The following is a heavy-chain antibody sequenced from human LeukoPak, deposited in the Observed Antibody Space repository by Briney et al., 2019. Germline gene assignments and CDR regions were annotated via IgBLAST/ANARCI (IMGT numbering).Heavy chain of an antibody. V-gene: IGHV3-48*01. CDR2: ISSSSSTI. CDR3: AKSGGYDLWEVLGYFDY. CDR1: GFTLSSYW. D-gene: IGHD5-12*01. J-gene: IGHJ4*02. Sequence: GGSPRLSCAASGFTLSSYWMSWVRQAPGKGLEWVSYISSSSSTIYYADSVKGRFTISRDNAKNSLYLQMNSLRAEDTAVYYCAKSGGYDLWEVLGYFDYWGQGTLVTVSS.